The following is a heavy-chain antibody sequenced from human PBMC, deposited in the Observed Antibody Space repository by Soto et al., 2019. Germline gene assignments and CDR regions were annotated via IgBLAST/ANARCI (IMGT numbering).Heavy chain of an antibody. CDR1: GYTFTSYD. J-gene: IGHJ6*03. CDR3: ARVKGTTVTTDYYYYMDV. Sequence: ASVKVSCKASGYTFTSYDINWVRQATGQGLEWMGWMNPNSGNTGYAQKFQGRVTMTRNTSISTAYMELSSLRSEDTAVYYCARVKGTTVTTDYYYYMDVWGKGTTVTVSS. D-gene: IGHD4-17*01. CDR2: MNPNSGNT. V-gene: IGHV1-8*01.